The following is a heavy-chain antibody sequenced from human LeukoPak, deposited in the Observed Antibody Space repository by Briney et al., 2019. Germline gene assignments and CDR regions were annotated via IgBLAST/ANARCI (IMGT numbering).Heavy chain of an antibody. Sequence: GGSLRLSCAASGFTFSDYYMSWVRQAPGKGLEWVSVIYSDGSTYYADSVKGRFTISRDNSKNTLYLQMNSLRAEDTAVYYCARSSYYHYYFDYWGQGTLVTVSS. CDR2: IYSDGST. J-gene: IGHJ4*02. CDR3: ARSSYYHYYFDY. V-gene: IGHV3-53*01. D-gene: IGHD3-10*01. CDR1: GFTFSDYY.